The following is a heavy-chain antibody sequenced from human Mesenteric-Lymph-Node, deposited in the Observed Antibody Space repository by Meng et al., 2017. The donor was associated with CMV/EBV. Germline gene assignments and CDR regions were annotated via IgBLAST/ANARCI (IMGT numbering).Heavy chain of an antibody. J-gene: IGHJ5*02. D-gene: IGHD1-26*01. V-gene: IGHV6-1*01. CDR1: GDRVSSNRAA. Sequence: GDRVSSNRAAWNWIRQSPSRGLEWLGRTYYRSKCYNDYAVSVKSRITINPDTSKNQFSLQLNSVTPEDTAVYYCARVGGGSYRAFDPWGQGTLVTVSS. CDR3: ARVGGGSYRAFDP. CDR2: TYYRSKCYN.